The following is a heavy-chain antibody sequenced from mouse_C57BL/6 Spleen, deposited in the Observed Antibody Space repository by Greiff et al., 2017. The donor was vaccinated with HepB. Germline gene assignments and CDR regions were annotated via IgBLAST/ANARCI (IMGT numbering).Heavy chain of an antibody. CDR2: INPNNGGT. V-gene: IGHV1-26*01. CDR3: ARRVYGNYPAWFAY. CDR1: GYTFTDYY. Sequence: VQLQQSGPELVKPGASVKISCKASGYTFTDYYMNWVKQSHGKSLEWIGDINPNNGGTSYNQKFKGKATLTVDKSSSTAYMELRSLTSEDSAGYYCARRVYGNYPAWFAYWGQGTLVTVSA. J-gene: IGHJ3*01. D-gene: IGHD2-1*01.